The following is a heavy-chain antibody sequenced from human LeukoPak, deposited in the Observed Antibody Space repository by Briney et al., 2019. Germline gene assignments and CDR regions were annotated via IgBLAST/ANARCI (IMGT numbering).Heavy chain of an antibody. J-gene: IGHJ4*02. CDR1: GYTFTDYY. CDR3: ARAYWDY. Sequence: ASVKVSCKASGYTFTDYYMHWVRQAPGQGLEWMGWMNPNSGNTGYAQKFQGRVTITRNTSISTAYMELSSLRSEDTAVYYCARAYWDYWGQGTLVTVSS. D-gene: IGHD2-15*01. V-gene: IGHV1-8*03. CDR2: MNPNSGNT.